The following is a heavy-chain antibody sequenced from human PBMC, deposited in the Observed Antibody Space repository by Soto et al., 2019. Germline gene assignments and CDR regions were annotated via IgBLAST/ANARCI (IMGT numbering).Heavy chain of an antibody. V-gene: IGHV1-58*01. J-gene: IGHJ3*02. D-gene: IGHD3-22*01. CDR3: AADWKYYYDSSGYYSEEGIDAFDI. CDR1: GFTFTSSA. CDR2: IVVGSGNT. Sequence: SVKVSCKASGFTFTSSAVQWVRQARGQRLEWIGWIVVGSGNTNYAQKFQERVTITRDMSTSTAYMELSSLRSEDTAVYYCAADWKYYYDSSGYYSEEGIDAFDIWGQRTMVTVSS.